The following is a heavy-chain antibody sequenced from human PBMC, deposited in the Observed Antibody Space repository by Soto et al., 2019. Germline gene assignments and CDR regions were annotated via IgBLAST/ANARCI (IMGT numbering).Heavy chain of an antibody. CDR1: GFTFSSYG. CDR2: ISYDGSNT. D-gene: IGHD1-26*01. J-gene: IGHJ4*02. CDR3: EKEGRLSGSYYISSSYYFDY. Sequence: QVQLVESGGGVVQPGRSLRLSCAASGFTFSSYGMHWVRQAPGKGLEWVAIISYDGSNTYYADSVKGRFTISRDNSKNTLYLQMNSLRAGDTSVYYWEKEGRLSGSYYISSSYYFDYWGQGTLVTVSS. V-gene: IGHV3-30*18.